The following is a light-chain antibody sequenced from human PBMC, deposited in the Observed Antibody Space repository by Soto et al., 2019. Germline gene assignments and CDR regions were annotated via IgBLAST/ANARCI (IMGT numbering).Light chain of an antibody. V-gene: IGKV3-20*01. Sequence: EIVLSQSPGTPSLSPGERAPLSRRSSQSVSSSYLAWYQQKPGQAPRLLIYGASSRATGIPDRFSGSGSGTDFTLTISRLEPEDFAVYYCQQYGSSPGTFGQGTKVDIK. J-gene: IGKJ1*01. CDR3: QQYGSSPGT. CDR2: GAS. CDR1: QSVSSSY.